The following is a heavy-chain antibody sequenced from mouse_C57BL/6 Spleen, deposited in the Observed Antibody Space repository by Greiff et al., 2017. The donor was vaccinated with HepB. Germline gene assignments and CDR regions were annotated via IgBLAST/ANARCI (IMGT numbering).Heavy chain of an antibody. CDR2: IDPETGGT. CDR1: GYTFTDYE. J-gene: IGHJ3*01. Sequence: QVQLQQSGAELVRPGASVTLSCKASGYTFTDYEMHWVKQTPVHGLEWIGAIDPETGGTAYNQKFKGKAILTADKSSSTAYMELRSLTSEDSAVYYCTRQGYYGSSPWFAYWGQGTLVTVSA. V-gene: IGHV1-15*01. D-gene: IGHD1-1*01. CDR3: TRQGYYGSSPWFAY.